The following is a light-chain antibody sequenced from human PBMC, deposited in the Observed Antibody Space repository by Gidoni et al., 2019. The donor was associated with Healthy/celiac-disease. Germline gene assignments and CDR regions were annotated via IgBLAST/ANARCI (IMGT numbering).Light chain of an antibody. CDR3: QQYGSSPRT. CDR1: QSVSSSY. V-gene: IGKV3-20*01. J-gene: IGKJ1*01. Sequence: ELLLTKSPGTLSLSPGERATLSCRANQSVSSSYLAWYQQKPGQAPRLLIYGASSRATGIPDRFSGSGSGTDFTLTISRLEPEDFAVYYCQQYGSSPRTFGQGTKVEIK. CDR2: GAS.